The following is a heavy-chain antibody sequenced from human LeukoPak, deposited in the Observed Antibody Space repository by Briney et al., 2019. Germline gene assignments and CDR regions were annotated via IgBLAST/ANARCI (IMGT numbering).Heavy chain of an antibody. V-gene: IGHV4-61*02. Sequence: SETLSLTCTVSGGSISSSSYYWNWIRQPAGKGLEWIGRIYTSGNTNYNPSLKSRVTISVDTSKNQFSLKLSSVTAADTAVYYCAREGLNMVRGVIPKEAWGWFDPWGQGTLVTVSS. CDR1: GGSISSSSYY. CDR2: IYTSGNT. J-gene: IGHJ5*02. D-gene: IGHD3-10*01. CDR3: AREGLNMVRGVIPKEAWGWFDP.